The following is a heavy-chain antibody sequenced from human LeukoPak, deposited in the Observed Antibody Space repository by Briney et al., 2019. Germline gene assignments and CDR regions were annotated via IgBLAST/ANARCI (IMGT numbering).Heavy chain of an antibody. V-gene: IGHV5-51*01. Sequence: GASLKISCKASGSGFTSYWIGWVRQMPGKGLEWMGIIYPGDSDTRYSPSFQGQVTISADKSISTAYLQWSSLKASDTAMYYCARPMTTVTRRDYWGQGTLVTVSS. CDR1: GSGFTSYW. J-gene: IGHJ4*02. CDR3: ARPMTTVTRRDY. D-gene: IGHD4-17*01. CDR2: IYPGDSDT.